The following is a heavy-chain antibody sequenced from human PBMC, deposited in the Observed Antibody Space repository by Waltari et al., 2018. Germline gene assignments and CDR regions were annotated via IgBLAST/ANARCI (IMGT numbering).Heavy chain of an antibody. D-gene: IGHD2-2*01. CDR3: ARFTDGRRPAADRFDS. J-gene: IGHJ4*02. Sequence: QVQLVESGGGVVQPGGSLRLSCAASGFPFRRSGLHWVRQALGKGLEWVSFIRYDESSKYYADSVKGRFTISRDNSKNTVYLQMNSLRDEDTAVYYCARFTDGRRPAADRFDSWSQGTLVTVSS. CDR2: IRYDESSK. V-gene: IGHV3-30*02. CDR1: GFPFRRSG.